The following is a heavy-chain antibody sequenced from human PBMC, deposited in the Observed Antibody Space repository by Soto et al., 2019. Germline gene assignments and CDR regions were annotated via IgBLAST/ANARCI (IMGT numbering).Heavy chain of an antibody. CDR2: INAGNGNT. CDR3: KCSRGYYCVDS. D-gene: IGHD3-22*01. Sequence: QVQLVQSGAEVKKPGASVKVSCKASGYTFTSYAMHWVRQAPGQRLEWMGWINAGNGNTKYSQKFQGRVTITRDTSARPVYIAPSSLRSDGTAGYCCKCSRGYYCVDSWGQGTIVNDSS. V-gene: IGHV1-3*01. CDR1: GYTFTSYA. J-gene: IGHJ4*02.